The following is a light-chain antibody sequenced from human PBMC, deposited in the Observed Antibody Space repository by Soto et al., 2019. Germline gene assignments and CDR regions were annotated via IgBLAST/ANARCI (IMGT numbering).Light chain of an antibody. J-gene: IGLJ2*01. CDR1: SSDVGGYNY. V-gene: IGLV2-14*01. CDR2: DVS. Sequence: QSALTQPASVSGSPGQSITISCTGTSSDVGGYNYVSWYQQHPGKAPKLIIYDVSNRPSGVPNRFSGSKSGNTASLTISGLQAEDEADYYCSSYSSSNTLVVFGGGTKLTVL. CDR3: SSYSSSNTLVV.